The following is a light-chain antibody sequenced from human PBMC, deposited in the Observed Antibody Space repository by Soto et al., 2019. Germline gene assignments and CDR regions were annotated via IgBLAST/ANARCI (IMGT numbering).Light chain of an antibody. CDR3: QQYNSYSQT. V-gene: IGKV1-5*03. CDR1: QSISSW. J-gene: IGKJ1*01. Sequence: DIQMTESPYTLSASVGDRVTITCRASQSISSWLAWYQQKPGKAPKLLIYKASSLESGVPSRFSGSGSGTEFTLTISSLQPDDFATYYCQQYNSYSQTFGQGTRWIS. CDR2: KAS.